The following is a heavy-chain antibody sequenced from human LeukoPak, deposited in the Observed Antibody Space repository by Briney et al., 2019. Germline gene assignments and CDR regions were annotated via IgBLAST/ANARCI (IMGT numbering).Heavy chain of an antibody. J-gene: IGHJ4*02. D-gene: IGHD4-11*01. V-gene: IGHV3-64*01. CDR3: ARMDDYTNYYFDY. CDR2: ISSNGDRT. CDR1: GFTFTRFA. Sequence: GGSLRLSCAASGFTFTRFAMYWVRQAPGKGLEFVSAISSNGDRTYYGRSVKDRFTISRDNAKNTVGLQMGSLRPEDMGVYFCARMDDYTNYYFDYWGQGTMVIVSS.